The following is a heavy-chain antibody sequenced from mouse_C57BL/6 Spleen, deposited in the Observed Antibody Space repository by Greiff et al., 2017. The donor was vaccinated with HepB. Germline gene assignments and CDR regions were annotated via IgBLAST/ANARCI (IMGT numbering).Heavy chain of an antibody. V-gene: IGHV14-4*01. Sequence: EVQLVESGAELVRPGASVKLSCTASGFNIKDDYMHWVKQRPEQGLEWIGWIDPENGDTEYASKFQGKATITADTSSNTAYLQLSSLTSEDTAVYYCSGRYFDVWGTGTTVTVSS. J-gene: IGHJ1*03. CDR3: SGRYFDV. CDR2: IDPENGDT. CDR1: GFNIKDDY.